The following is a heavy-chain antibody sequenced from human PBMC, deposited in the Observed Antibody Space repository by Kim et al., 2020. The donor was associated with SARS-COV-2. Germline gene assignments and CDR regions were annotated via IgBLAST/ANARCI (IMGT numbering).Heavy chain of an antibody. D-gene: IGHD2-2*01. V-gene: IGHV3-23*01. CDR1: GLTFGNYA. CDR3: AKGPAGTMDY. CDR2: VSGSGSST. J-gene: IGHJ4*02. Sequence: GGSLRLSCAASGLTFGNYAMTWVRQAPGKGLEWVSGVSGSGSSTYYADSVKGRFTISRDNSKNTLYLQMNSLRAEDTAVYYCAKGPAGTMDYWGQGTLAT.